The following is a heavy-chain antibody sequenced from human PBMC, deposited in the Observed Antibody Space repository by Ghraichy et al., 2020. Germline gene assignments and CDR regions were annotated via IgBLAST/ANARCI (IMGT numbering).Heavy chain of an antibody. Sequence: GSLRLSCAASGFTFSSYAMSWVRQAPGKGLEWVSAISGSGGSTYYADSVKGRFTISRDNSKNTLYLQMNSLRAEDTAVYYCAKMSWAYYYDSSGYSDYWGQGTLVTVSS. J-gene: IGHJ4*02. V-gene: IGHV3-23*01. D-gene: IGHD3-22*01. CDR2: ISGSGGST. CDR1: GFTFSSYA. CDR3: AKMSWAYYYDSSGYSDY.